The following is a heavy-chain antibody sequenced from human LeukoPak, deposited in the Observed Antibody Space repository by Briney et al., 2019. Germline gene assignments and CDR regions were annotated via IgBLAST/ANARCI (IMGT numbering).Heavy chain of an antibody. V-gene: IGHV3-23*01. Sequence: PGGSLRLSCAASGFTFSSYAMSWVRQAPGKGLEWVSAISGSGGSTYYADSVKGRFTISRDNSKNTLYLQMNSLRAEDTAVYYCANDKRVVGGRHGSYYYGMDVWGQGTTVTVSS. CDR2: ISGSGGST. CDR3: ANDKRVVGGRHGSYYYGMDV. D-gene: IGHD1-26*01. CDR1: GFTFSSYA. J-gene: IGHJ6*02.